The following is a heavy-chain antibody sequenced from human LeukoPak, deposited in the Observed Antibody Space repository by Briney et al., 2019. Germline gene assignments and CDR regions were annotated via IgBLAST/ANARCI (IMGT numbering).Heavy chain of an antibody. Sequence: SETLSLTCNVSGASMSSNYWSWIRQPPGKGLDWIGYIYHSGNTNYSPSLESRVTMSVDESKNQFSLRVHFVSAADTAVYYCASTRRAAVAGRFDSWGQGTLVTVSS. D-gene: IGHD6-19*01. V-gene: IGHV4-4*09. CDR2: IYHSGNT. CDR3: ASTRRAAVAGRFDS. CDR1: GASMSSNY. J-gene: IGHJ4*02.